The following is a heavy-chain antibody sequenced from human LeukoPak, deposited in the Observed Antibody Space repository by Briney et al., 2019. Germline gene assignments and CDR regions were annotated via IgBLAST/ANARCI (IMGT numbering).Heavy chain of an antibody. V-gene: IGHV5-51*01. CDR3: ARRRAAAGTLNWFDP. D-gene: IGHD6-13*01. J-gene: IGHJ5*02. Sequence: GESLKISCKGSGYSFTSYWIGWVRQMPGKGLEWMGSIYPGNSDTRYSPSFQGQVTISADKSISTAYLQWSSLKASDTAMYYCARRRAAAGTLNWFDPWGQGTLVTVSS. CDR2: IYPGNSDT. CDR1: GYSFTSYW.